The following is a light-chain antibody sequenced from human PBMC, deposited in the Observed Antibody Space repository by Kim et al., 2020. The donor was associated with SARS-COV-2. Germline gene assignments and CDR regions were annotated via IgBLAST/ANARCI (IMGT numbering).Light chain of an antibody. CDR3: QAWDSSTSSWV. CDR2: QDN. CDR1: ELGDKE. Sequence: GQTASMTFAGDELGDKEVCWYQQKPGQSLVLVIYQDNQWPSGIPERFSGSNSGNTATLTIGGTQALDEADYYCQAWDSSTSSWVFGGGTQLTVL. V-gene: IGLV3-1*01. J-gene: IGLJ3*02.